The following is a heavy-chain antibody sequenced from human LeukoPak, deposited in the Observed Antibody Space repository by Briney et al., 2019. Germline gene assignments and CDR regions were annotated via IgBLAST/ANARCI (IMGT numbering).Heavy chain of an antibody. J-gene: IGHJ6*03. Sequence: SETLSLTCTVSGDSVSGYYGSWIRQPPGKGLEWIGYFYTSANTNYNPSLKSRVTISVDTSKNQLSLKLTSVTAAGTAVYYCARRVRDEERHYGYYYMDVWGKGTTVTVSS. D-gene: IGHD4-23*01. CDR2: FYTSANT. V-gene: IGHV4-4*09. CDR1: GDSVSGYY. CDR3: ARRVRDEERHYGYYYMDV.